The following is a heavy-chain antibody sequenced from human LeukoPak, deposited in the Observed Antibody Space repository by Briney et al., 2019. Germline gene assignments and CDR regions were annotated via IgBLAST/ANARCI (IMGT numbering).Heavy chain of an antibody. D-gene: IGHD4-17*01. CDR1: GFTYSSYV. V-gene: IGHV3-23*01. J-gene: IGHJ4*02. CDR2: VTGSGGTT. Sequence: GGALRLSWTASGFTYSSYVMSWVRQAPGKKMEWVATVTGSGGTTYYADSVKGRFTISRDNSQNTMHLQMSSLRAEDTAVYYSAKGFKTCGELSVDYWGQGALVTVSS. CDR3: AKGFKTCGELSVDY.